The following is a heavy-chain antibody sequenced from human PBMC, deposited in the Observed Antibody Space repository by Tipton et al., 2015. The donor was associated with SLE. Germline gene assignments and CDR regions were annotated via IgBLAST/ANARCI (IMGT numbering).Heavy chain of an antibody. Sequence: QSGPEVKKPGSSVKVSCKASGGTFSSYAISWVRQAPGQGLEWMGRIIPIFGTANYAQKFQGRVTITADESTSTAYMELSSLRSEDTAVYYCARVLLWFGELPSAFDIWGQGTMVTVSS. J-gene: IGHJ3*02. CDR3: ARVLLWFGELPSAFDI. V-gene: IGHV1-69*15. CDR1: GGTFSSYA. D-gene: IGHD3-10*01. CDR2: IIPIFGTA.